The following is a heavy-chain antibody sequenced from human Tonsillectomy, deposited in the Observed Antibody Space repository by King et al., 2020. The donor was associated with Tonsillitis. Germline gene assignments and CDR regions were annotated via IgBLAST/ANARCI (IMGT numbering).Heavy chain of an antibody. CDR2: MNPNSGNT. CDR1: GYTFTSYD. CDR3: ARVSDSSGYYYFDY. V-gene: IGHV1-8*01. D-gene: IGHD3-22*01. Sequence: QLVQSGAEVRKPGASVKVSCKASGYTFTSYDINWVRQATGQGLEWMGWMNPNSGNTGYAQKFQGRVTMTRNTSISTAYMELSSLRSEDTAVYYCARVSDSSGYYYFDYWGQGTLVTVSS. J-gene: IGHJ4*02.